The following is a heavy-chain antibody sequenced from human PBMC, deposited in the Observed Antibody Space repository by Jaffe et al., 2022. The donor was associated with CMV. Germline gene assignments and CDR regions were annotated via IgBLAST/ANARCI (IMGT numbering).Heavy chain of an antibody. CDR2: ISSSGSTI. Sequence: EVQLVESGGGLVQPGGSLRLSCAASGFTFSSYEMNWVRQAPGKGLEWVSYISSSGSTIYYADSVKGRFTISRDNAKNSLYLQMNSLRAEDTAVYYCATDYYGSGYMDVWGKGTTVTVSS. CDR3: ATDYYGSGYMDV. D-gene: IGHD3-10*01. J-gene: IGHJ6*03. CDR1: GFTFSSYE. V-gene: IGHV3-48*03.